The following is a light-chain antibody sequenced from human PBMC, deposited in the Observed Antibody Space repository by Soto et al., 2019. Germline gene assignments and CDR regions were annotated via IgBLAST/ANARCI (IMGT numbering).Light chain of an antibody. J-gene: IGKJ3*01. CDR2: AAS. Sequence: DIQLTQSPSFLSASVGDRVTITCRASQGISTFLAWYQQRPGQAPKLLIYAASTLQSGVPSRFSGSGSGTEFTITISSLQPEDFATYYCQQVISYPPGFGPGTKVDIK. CDR3: QQVISYPPG. CDR1: QGISTF. V-gene: IGKV1-9*01.